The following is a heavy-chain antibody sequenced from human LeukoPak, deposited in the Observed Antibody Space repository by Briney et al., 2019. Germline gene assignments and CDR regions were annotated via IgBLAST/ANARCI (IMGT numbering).Heavy chain of an antibody. D-gene: IGHD2-2*01. CDR1: GFIFSNYG. CDR2: MEEYGSYI. J-gene: IGHJ4*02. CDR3: ARPRGCGSARCNNFDS. Sequence: PGGSLRLSCAASGFIFSNYGMHWVRQAPGKGLEWVAIMEEYGSYIFYVDSVKGRFIISRDNARNSLYLQMNNLRAEDTAVYYCARPRGCGSARCNNFDSWGQGTLVTVPS. V-gene: IGHV3-7*01.